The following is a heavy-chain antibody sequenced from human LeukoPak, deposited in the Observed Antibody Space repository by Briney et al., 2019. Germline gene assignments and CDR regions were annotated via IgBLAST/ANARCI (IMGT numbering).Heavy chain of an antibody. V-gene: IGHV3-7*03. CDR3: ARVGGYCSGGSCCDY. CDR2: IKPDGSDR. Sequence: GGSLRLSCAASGFASGFTFSNYVMNWVRQAPGKGLEWVANIKPDGSDRRYVDSVKGRFTISRDNAKNSLYLQMNSLRAEDTAVYYCARVGGYCSGGSCCDYWGQGTLVTVSS. CDR1: GFTFSNYV. J-gene: IGHJ4*02. D-gene: IGHD2-15*01.